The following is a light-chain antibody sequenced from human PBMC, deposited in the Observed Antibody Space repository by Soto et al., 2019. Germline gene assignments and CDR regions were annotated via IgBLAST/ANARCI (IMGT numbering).Light chain of an antibody. CDR2: DVN. CDR1: SSDIGSSNG. Sequence: QSALTQPPSVSGSPGQSVAISCTRTSSDIGSSNGVSWYQQPPGTAPKLMIYDVNNRPSGVPDRFSGSKSGNTASLTISGLQAEDEADYYCSSYTSSNTYVFGTGTKVTVL. CDR3: SSYTSSNTYV. V-gene: IGLV2-18*02. J-gene: IGLJ1*01.